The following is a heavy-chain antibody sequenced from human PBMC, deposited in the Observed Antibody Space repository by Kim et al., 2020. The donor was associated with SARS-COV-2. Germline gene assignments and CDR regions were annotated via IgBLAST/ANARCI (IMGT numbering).Heavy chain of an antibody. D-gene: IGHD3-10*01. J-gene: IGHJ4*02. V-gene: IGHV4-59*01. CDR3: VRSGSYYNFPLYYFDY. Sequence: SLNSRVTISVDTSKNQFSLKLSSVTAADTAVYYCVRSGSYYNFPLYYFDYWGQGTLVTVSS.